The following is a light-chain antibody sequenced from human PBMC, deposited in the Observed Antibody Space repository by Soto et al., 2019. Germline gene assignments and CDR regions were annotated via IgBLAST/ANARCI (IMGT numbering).Light chain of an antibody. CDR2: RDN. CDR3: EACNDSLTGVI. CDR1: SSSIGRNY. J-gene: IGLJ2*01. V-gene: IGLV1-47*01. Sequence: QSVLTQPPSASGTPGQRVTISCSGSSSSIGRNYVYWYRQFPGTAPKLLIHRDNQRHSGVPDRFAGSKSGSSASLAISGLRSEDEADYYCEACNDSLTGVIFGRGTKLTVL.